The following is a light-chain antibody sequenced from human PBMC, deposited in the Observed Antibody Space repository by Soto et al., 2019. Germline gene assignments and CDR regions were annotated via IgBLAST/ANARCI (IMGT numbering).Light chain of an antibody. Sequence: EVVMTQSPATLSASPGERVILSCRASQNIGSNLAWYQQRPGQAPGHLMYGASTRATETPARFSGSGSATDFTLTISSLQSEDFAVYYCQQYNNWPPYTFGQGTKLEIK. V-gene: IGKV3-15*01. CDR2: GAS. CDR3: QQYNNWPPYT. CDR1: QNIGSN. J-gene: IGKJ2*01.